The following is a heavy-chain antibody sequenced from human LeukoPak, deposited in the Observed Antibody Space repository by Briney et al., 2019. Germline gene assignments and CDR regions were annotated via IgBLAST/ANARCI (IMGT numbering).Heavy chain of an antibody. CDR2: ISGSGGST. CDR3: ANDQGSIVGARYYYYYMDV. D-gene: IGHD1-26*01. V-gene: IGHV3-23*01. CDR1: GFTFSSYA. Sequence: GGSLRLSCAASGFTFSSYAMSWVRQAPGKGLEWVSAISGSGGSTYYADSVKGRFTISRDNSKNTLYLQMNSLRAEDTAVYYCANDQGSIVGARYYYYYMDVWGKGTTVTVSS. J-gene: IGHJ6*03.